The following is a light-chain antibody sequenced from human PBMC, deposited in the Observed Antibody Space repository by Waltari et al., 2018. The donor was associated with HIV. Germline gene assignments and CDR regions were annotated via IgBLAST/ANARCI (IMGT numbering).Light chain of an antibody. Sequence: QSALTQPASVSGSPGQSITISCTGTRSDVGGDNYVSWYQQHPGKAPKLMIFEVNNRPPGVSNRFSGSKSGNTASLTISGLQAEDEADYYCCSFTSISTRVFGGGTKVTVL. CDR1: RSDVGGDNY. CDR2: EVN. J-gene: IGLJ3*02. CDR3: CSFTSISTRV. V-gene: IGLV2-14*01.